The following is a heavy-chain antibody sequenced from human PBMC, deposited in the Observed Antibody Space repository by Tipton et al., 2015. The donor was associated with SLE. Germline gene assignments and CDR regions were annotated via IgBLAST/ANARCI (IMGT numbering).Heavy chain of an antibody. Sequence: SLRLSCAASGFTFGRYWMHWARQVPGKGLMWVSRINSDGSDTKYADSMKGRITISRDNAENSLYLQMNSLRAEDTAVYYCARDGGYGGFEWGFDYWGQGTLVTVSS. CDR2: INSDGSDT. V-gene: IGHV3-74*01. CDR3: ARDGGYGGFEWGFDY. J-gene: IGHJ4*02. D-gene: IGHD5-12*01. CDR1: GFTFGRYW.